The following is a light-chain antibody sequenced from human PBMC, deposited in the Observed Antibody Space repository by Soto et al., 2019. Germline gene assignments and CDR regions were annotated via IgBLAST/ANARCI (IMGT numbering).Light chain of an antibody. CDR2: EVT. CDR1: NVGEYDY. V-gene: IGLV2-8*01. Sequence: QSALTQPPSASGSPGQSVTISCTGSNVGEYDYVSWYQQHPGKAPKLMIHEVTKRPSGVPDRFSGSKSGNTASLTVSGLQAEDEADYYCQSYDYSLSGYMFGGGTKLTVL. J-gene: IGLJ3*02. CDR3: QSYDYSLSGYM.